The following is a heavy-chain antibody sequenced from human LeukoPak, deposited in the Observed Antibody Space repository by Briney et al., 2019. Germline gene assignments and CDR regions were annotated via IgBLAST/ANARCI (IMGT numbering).Heavy chain of an antibody. V-gene: IGHV3-15*01. Sequence: PGGSLRLSCAGSGFTFSNAWMSWVRQAPGKGLEWVGRIKSKTDGGTTDYAAPVKGRFTISRDDSKNTLYLQMNSLKTEDTALYYCTTDWEGDSGSYSKFDYWGQGTLVTVSS. CDR1: GFTFSNAW. J-gene: IGHJ4*02. D-gene: IGHD3-10*01. CDR3: TTDWEGDSGSYSKFDY. CDR2: IKSKTDGGTT.